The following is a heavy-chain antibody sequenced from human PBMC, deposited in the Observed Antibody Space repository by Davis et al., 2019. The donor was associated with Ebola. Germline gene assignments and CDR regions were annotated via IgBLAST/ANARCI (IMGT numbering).Heavy chain of an antibody. CDR1: GFTFSSYS. Sequence: PGGSLRLSCAASGFTFSSYSMNWVRQAPGKGLEWVSSISSSSSYIYYADSVQGRFTISRDNAKNSLYLQMNSLRVEDTAVYYCARGGYNWNYANYWGQGTLVTVSS. J-gene: IGHJ4*02. V-gene: IGHV3-21*01. CDR3: ARGGYNWNYANY. CDR2: ISSSSSYI. D-gene: IGHD1-7*01.